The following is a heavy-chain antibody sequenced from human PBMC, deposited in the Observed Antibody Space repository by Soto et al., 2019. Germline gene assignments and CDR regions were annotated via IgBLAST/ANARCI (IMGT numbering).Heavy chain of an antibody. CDR1: GYTFTRYG. CDR2: INTYNGNT. V-gene: IGHV1-18*01. D-gene: IGHD3-16*01. CDR3: AMVDVYVTPSPQDV. Sequence: QVQLVQSGAEVKNPGASVKVSCKASGYTFTRYGIGWARQAPGQGLEWMGWINTYNGNTNYAQNVQGRVTLTTDTTTSTPYMEPRSLRSNDTAIYYCAMVDVYVTPSPQDVWGQVTTFIVSS. J-gene: IGHJ6*01.